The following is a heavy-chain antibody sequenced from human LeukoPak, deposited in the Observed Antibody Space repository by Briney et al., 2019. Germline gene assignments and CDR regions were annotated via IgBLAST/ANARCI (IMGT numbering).Heavy chain of an antibody. V-gene: IGHV4-59*06. J-gene: IGHJ4*02. CDR2: IYYSGST. CDR3: ARVDDSSGYYQYYFDY. CDR1: GGSISSHY. Sequence: PSETLSHTCTVSGGSISSHYWSWIRQHPGKGLEWIGYIYYSGSTYYNPSLKSRVTISVDTSKNQFSLKLSSVTAADTAVYYCARVDDSSGYYQYYFDYWGQGTLVTVSS. D-gene: IGHD3-22*01.